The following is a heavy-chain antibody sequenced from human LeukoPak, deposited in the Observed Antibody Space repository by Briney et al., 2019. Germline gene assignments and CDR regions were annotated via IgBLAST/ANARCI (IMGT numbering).Heavy chain of an antibody. CDR1: GVSVSTSH. CDR3: SEGYFEPFNH. J-gene: IGHJ4*02. Sequence: PSETLSLTCNVSGVSVSTSHWNWIRQRPGKGLEWIGCLSYTGKTDYNPSLKSRVSISLGSSNNHFSLKLTSVTAADTAVYYCSEGYFEPFNHWGQGILVTVSS. D-gene: IGHD2/OR15-2a*01. V-gene: IGHV4-59*02. CDR2: LSYTGKT.